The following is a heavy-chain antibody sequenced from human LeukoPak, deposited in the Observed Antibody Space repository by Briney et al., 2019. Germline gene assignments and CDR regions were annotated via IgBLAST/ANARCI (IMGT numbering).Heavy chain of an antibody. J-gene: IGHJ3*02. CDR1: GLTLSQVW. CDR2: IKSKADGGTT. Sequence: PGGSLTLSCAASGLTLSQVWMSWVRQAPGKRLEWVGRIKSKADGGTTDYAAPVRGRFTISRDDSKNTLFLHMNSLKTEDTAVYYCTEYNTRDAFEIWGQGTMVTVSS. CDR3: TEYNTRDAFEI. D-gene: IGHD2-2*01. V-gene: IGHV3-15*01.